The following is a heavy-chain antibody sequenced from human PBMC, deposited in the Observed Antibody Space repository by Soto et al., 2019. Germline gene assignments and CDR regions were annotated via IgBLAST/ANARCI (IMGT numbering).Heavy chain of an antibody. Sequence: SETLSVTWTVAGGSISSSSDFWAWIRRPPGKGLEWIGSIDFRGTTYTNPSLESRVTISVDTSKNHFSLKLDSVTAADTALYYCSRRAPEGFDPWGRGTLVPVSS. V-gene: IGHV4-39*02. CDR3: SRRAPEGFDP. J-gene: IGHJ5*02. CDR2: IDFRGTT. CDR1: GGSISSSSDF.